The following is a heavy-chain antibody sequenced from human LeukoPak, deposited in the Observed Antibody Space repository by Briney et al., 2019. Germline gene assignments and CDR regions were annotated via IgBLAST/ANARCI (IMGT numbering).Heavy chain of an antibody. CDR2: ISAYNGNT. V-gene: IGHV1-18*01. CDR1: GGTFSSYA. D-gene: IGHD4-23*01. Sequence: ASVKVSCKASGGTFSSYAISWVRQAPGQGLEWMGWISAYNGNTNYAQKLQGRVTVTTDTSTSTAYMELRSLRSDDTAVYYCARVPNGGDTPLDYWGQGTLVTVSS. CDR3: ARVPNGGDTPLDY. J-gene: IGHJ4*02.